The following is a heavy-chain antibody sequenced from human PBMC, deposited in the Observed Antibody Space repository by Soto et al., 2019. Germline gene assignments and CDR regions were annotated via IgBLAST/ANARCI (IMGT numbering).Heavy chain of an antibody. J-gene: IGHJ4*02. CDR3: ARGPENDVPAAASIDY. V-gene: IGHV1-69*06. Sequence: QVQLVQSGAEVKKPGSSVKVSCKASGGTFSSYAISWVRQAPGQGLEWMGGIIPIFGTANYAQKFQGRVTITADKSTSTAYMELSSLRSEVTAVYYCARGPENDVPAAASIDYWGQGTLVTVSS. CDR2: IIPIFGTA. D-gene: IGHD2-2*01. CDR1: GGTFSSYA.